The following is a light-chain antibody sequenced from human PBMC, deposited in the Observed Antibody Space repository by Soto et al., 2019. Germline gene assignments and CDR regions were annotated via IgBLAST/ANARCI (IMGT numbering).Light chain of an antibody. V-gene: IGKV1-39*01. CDR2: AAS. J-gene: IGKJ5*01. CDR1: QSISSY. Sequence: PCSMSTSVGDRVAITCRASQSISSYLNWYQQKPGKAPKLLIYAASSLQSGVPSRFSGSGSGTDFALTMRSRQSDDSAIYNCQASYTTAGTFGRGTRLEIK. CDR3: QASYTTAGT.